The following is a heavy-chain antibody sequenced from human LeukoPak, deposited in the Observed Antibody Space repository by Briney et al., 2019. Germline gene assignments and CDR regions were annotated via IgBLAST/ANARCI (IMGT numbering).Heavy chain of an antibody. CDR1: GFTFSSYG. J-gene: IGHJ4*02. D-gene: IGHD3-22*01. CDR3: AKDPGTYYYDSSGY. V-gene: IGHV3-23*01. CDR2: ISGSGGST. Sequence: GGTLRLSCAASGFTFSSYGMSWVRQAPGKGLEWVSAISGSGGSTYYADSVKGRFTISRDNSKNTLYLQMNSLRAEDTAVYYCAKDPGTYYYDSSGYWGQGTLVTVSS.